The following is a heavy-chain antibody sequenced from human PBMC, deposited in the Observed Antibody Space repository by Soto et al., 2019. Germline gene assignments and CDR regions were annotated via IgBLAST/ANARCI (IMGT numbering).Heavy chain of an antibody. CDR3: VSWVSQHFDY. D-gene: IGHD2-8*01. V-gene: IGHV3-23*01. Sequence: GGSLRLSCAIFGFTFNSRSSHGMSWVRQAPGKGPERVSTISSDGANKHYAESVKGRFTISKDTSRNTVDLHMNSLGAEDTAMYFCVSWVSQHFDYWGQGILVTVSS. CDR1: GFTFNSRSSHG. J-gene: IGHJ4*02. CDR2: ISSDGANK.